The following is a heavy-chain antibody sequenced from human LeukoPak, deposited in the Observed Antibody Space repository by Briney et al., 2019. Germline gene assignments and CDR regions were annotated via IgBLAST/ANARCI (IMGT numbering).Heavy chain of an antibody. J-gene: IGHJ5*02. CDR1: GGTFSSYA. CDR3: ARVPPQSPPRYCSSTSCYYWFDP. Sequence: SVKVSCKASGGTFSSYAISWVRQAPGQGLEWMGGIIPIFGTANYAQKFQGRVTITADESTSTAYMELSSLRSEDTAVYYCARVPPQSPPRYCSSTSCYYWFDPWGQGTLVTVSS. V-gene: IGHV1-69*13. CDR2: IIPIFGTA. D-gene: IGHD2-2*01.